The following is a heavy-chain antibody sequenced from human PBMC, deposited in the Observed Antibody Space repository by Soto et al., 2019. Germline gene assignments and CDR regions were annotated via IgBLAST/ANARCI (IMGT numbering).Heavy chain of an antibody. Sequence: GSLRLSCAASGFTFSSYSMNWVRQAPGKGLEWVSSISSSSSYIYYADSVKGRFTISRDNAKNSLYLQMNSLRAEDTAVYYCARDSPSSSSFDYWGQGTLVTVSS. CDR3: ARDSPSSSSFDY. D-gene: IGHD6-6*01. J-gene: IGHJ4*02. CDR1: GFTFSSYS. CDR2: ISSSSSYI. V-gene: IGHV3-21*01.